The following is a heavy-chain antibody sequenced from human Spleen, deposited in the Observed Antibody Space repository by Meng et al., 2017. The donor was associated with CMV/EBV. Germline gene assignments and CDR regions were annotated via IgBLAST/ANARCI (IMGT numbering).Heavy chain of an antibody. CDR1: SA. Sequence: SAMHWVRQAPGKGLGWVAFIRHDGNNKYYADSVKGRFTISRDNSKNTLYLQMNSLRAEDTAVYYCARGLYYDFWSGYWATYNWFDPWGQGTLVTVSS. D-gene: IGHD3-3*01. CDR3: ARGLYYDFWSGYWATYNWFDP. CDR2: IRHDGNNK. J-gene: IGHJ5*02. V-gene: IGHV3-30*02.